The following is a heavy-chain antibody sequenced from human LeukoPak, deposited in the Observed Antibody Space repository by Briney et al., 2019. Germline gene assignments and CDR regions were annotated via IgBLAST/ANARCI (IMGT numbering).Heavy chain of an antibody. CDR3: ARMDLYYYDSSGLINDAFDI. CDR1: GYTFTGYY. CDR2: INPNSGGT. J-gene: IGHJ3*02. D-gene: IGHD3-22*01. Sequence: ASVKVSCKASGYTFTGYYMHWVRQAPGQGLEWMGWINPNSGGTNYAQKFQGRVTMTRDTSISTAYMELSRLRSDDTAVYYCARMDLYYYDSSGLINDAFDIWGQGTMVTVSS. V-gene: IGHV1-2*02.